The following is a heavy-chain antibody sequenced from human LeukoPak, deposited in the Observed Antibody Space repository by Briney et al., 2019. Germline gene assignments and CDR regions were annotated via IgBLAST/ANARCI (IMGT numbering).Heavy chain of an antibody. CDR1: GDSISSSSYY. D-gene: IGHD5/OR15-5a*01. V-gene: IGHV4-39*07. J-gene: IGHJ4*02. CDR2: IYYSGST. CDR3: AKLNLRPGDY. Sequence: PSETLSLTCTVSGDSISSSSYYWGWIRQPPGKGLEWIGSIYYSGSTYYNPSLKSRVTISVDTSKNQFSLKLSSVTAADTAVYYCAKLNLRPGDYWGQGTLVTVSS.